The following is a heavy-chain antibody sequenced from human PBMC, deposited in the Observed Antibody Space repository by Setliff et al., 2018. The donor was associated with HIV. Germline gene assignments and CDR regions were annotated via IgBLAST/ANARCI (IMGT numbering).Heavy chain of an antibody. CDR3: AKADDGAAAGPAP. CDR2: IWYDGINK. V-gene: IGHV3-30*02. J-gene: IGHJ5*02. CDR1: GFTFSSYG. D-gene: IGHD6-13*01. Sequence: PGGSLRLSCAASGFTFSSYGMHWVRQAPGKGLEWVALIWYDGINKNYADSVKGRFTISRDNSKNMVYLEMSSLRPDDTAVYYCAKADDGAAAGPAPWGQGTLVTVSS.